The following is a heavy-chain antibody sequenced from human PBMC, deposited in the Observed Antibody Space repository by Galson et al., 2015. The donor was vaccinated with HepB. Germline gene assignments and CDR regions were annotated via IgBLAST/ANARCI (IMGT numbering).Heavy chain of an antibody. V-gene: IGHV3-21*01. CDR3: ARRAGDYYDSSGYHSRPNYYFDY. D-gene: IGHD3-22*01. J-gene: IGHJ4*02. CDR2: ISSSSNNI. Sequence: SLRLSCAASGFTFSTYSMNWVRQAPGKGLEWVSFISSSSNNIYYADPVKGRSTISRDNAKNSLYLQMNSLRAEDTAVYYCARRAGDYYDSSGYHSRPNYYFDYWGQGTLVTVS. CDR1: GFTFSTYS.